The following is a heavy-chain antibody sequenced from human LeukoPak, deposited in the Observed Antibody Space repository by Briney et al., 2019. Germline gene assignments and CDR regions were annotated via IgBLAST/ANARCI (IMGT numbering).Heavy chain of an antibody. CDR2: IRSKAYGGTT. J-gene: IGHJ6*03. V-gene: IGHV3-49*04. CDR1: GFTFGDYA. D-gene: IGHD3-10*01. CDR3: TRDPVVRGVIIYYYYYYMDV. Sequence: GGSLRLSCTASGFTFGDYAMSWVRQAPEKGLEWVGFIRSKAYGGTTEYAASVKGRFTISRDDSKSIAYLQMNSLKTEDTAVYYCTRDPVVRGVIIYYYYYYMDVWGKGTTVTVSS.